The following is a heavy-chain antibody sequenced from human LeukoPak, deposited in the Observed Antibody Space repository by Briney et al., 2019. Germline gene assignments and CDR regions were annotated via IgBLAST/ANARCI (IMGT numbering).Heavy chain of an antibody. V-gene: IGHV3-23*01. Sequence: GGSLRLSCAASGFTFSSYAMSWVRQAPGKGLEWVSVISVSCGSTYHADSVKGRFTISRDNSKNTLYLQINSLRAEDTAVYYCAKQGWVAARRYFDYWGQGTLVTVSS. J-gene: IGHJ4*02. CDR3: AKQGWVAARRYFDY. D-gene: IGHD6-6*01. CDR2: ISVSCGST. CDR1: GFTFSSYA.